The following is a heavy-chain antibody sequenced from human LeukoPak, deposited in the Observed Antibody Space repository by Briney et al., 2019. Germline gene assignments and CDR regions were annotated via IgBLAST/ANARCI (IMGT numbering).Heavy chain of an antibody. CDR2: FDPEDGET. Sequence: ASVKVSCKVSGYTLTELSMHWVRQAPGKGLEWMGGFDPEDGETIYAQKFQGRVTITADESTSTAYMELSSLRSEDTAVYYCARDQGSGGTMVRGVDYYYYGMDVWGQGTTVTVSS. D-gene: IGHD3-10*01. CDR1: GYTLTELS. J-gene: IGHJ6*02. CDR3: ARDQGSGGTMVRGVDYYYYGMDV. V-gene: IGHV1-24*01.